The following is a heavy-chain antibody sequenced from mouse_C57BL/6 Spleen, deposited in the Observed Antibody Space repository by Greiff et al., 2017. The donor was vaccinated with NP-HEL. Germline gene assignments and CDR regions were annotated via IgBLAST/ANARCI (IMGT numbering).Heavy chain of an antibody. CDR3: ARDPYYYGSSGYYFDY. J-gene: IGHJ2*01. Sequence: QVQLQQSGAELMKPGASVKLSCKATGYTFTGYWIEWVKQRPGHGLEWIGEILPGSGSTNYNEKFKGKATFTADTSSNTAYMQLSSLTTEDSAIYYCARDPYYYGSSGYYFDYWGQGTTLTVSS. CDR1: GYTFTGYW. D-gene: IGHD1-1*01. CDR2: ILPGSGST. V-gene: IGHV1-9*01.